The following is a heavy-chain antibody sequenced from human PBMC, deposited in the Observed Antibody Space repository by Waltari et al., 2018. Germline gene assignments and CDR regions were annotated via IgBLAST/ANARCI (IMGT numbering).Heavy chain of an antibody. Sequence: QVQLQESGPGLVRPSETLSLTCDVSGYFINTGFFWGWIRQPPGNGLEWFGNIYHDWTTYHSPSLKNRLTISLDTSKNQFSFRLTFVTVADSALYFCARQTLGYCSSAACRRLETWGQGILVTVSS. J-gene: IGHJ5*02. CDR2: IYHDWTT. V-gene: IGHV4-38-2*01. CDR1: GYFINTGFF. CDR3: ARQTLGYCSSAACRRLET. D-gene: IGHD2-8*02.